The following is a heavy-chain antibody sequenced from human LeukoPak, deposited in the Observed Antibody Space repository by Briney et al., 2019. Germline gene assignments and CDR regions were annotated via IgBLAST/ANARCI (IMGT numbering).Heavy chain of an antibody. CDR3: MTAAGYNFGQY. J-gene: IGHJ4*02. D-gene: IGHD5-18*01. Sequence: GGSLRLSCAASGLTVNNNYMNWVRQAPGKGLEWVSALYIGGNTYYADSVRGRYTISRDNSKNTLYLQMNSLRAEDTAIYYCMTAAGYNFGQYWGQGTLVTVSS. CDR1: GLTVNNNY. CDR2: LYIGGNT. V-gene: IGHV3-53*01.